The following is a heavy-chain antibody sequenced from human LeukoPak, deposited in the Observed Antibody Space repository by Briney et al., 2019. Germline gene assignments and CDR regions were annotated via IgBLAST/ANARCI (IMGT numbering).Heavy chain of an antibody. Sequence: GGSLRLSCAASGFTFSTYWMSWVRQAPGKGLEWVANVNYDESEKYYVDSVRGRFTISRDNARNSLSLQMNNLRAEDTAVHYCARGRYYSIFWGQGTLVTVSS. D-gene: IGHD4-11*01. J-gene: IGHJ4*02. V-gene: IGHV3-7*01. CDR1: GFTFSTYW. CDR3: ARGRYYSIF. CDR2: VNYDESEK.